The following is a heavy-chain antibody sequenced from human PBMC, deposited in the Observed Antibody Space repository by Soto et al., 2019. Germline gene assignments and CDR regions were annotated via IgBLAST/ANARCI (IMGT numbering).Heavy chain of an antibody. CDR2: IYYSGST. CDR1: GGPISSGGYY. V-gene: IGHV4-31*03. D-gene: IGHD3-16*01. Sequence: TLETLCHTCTFSGGPISSGGYYWSWIRQHPGKGLEWIGYIYYSGSTYYNPSLKSRVTISVDTSKNQFSLKLSSVTAADTAVYYCARVVDDYGITYDYWGQGTLVTVSS. J-gene: IGHJ4*02. CDR3: ARVVDDYGITYDY.